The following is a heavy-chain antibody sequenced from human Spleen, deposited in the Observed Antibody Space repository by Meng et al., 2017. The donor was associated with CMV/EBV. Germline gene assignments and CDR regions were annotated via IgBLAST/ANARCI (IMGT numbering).Heavy chain of an antibody. D-gene: IGHD2-15*01. J-gene: IGHJ3*02. CDR2: ISSSSSYI. Sequence: GGSLRLSCAASGFTFSSYSMNWVRQAPGKGLEWVSSISSSSSYIYYADSVKGRFTISRDNAKNSLYLQMNSLRAEDTAVYYCARVNIVVVVAATGFDIWGQGTMVTVSS. CDR1: GFTFSSYS. V-gene: IGHV3-21*01. CDR3: ARVNIVVVVAATGFDI.